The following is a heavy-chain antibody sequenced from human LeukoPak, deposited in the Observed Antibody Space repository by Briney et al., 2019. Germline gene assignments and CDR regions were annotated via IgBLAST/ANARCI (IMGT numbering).Heavy chain of an antibody. D-gene: IGHD6-13*01. V-gene: IGHV4-59*01. CDR2: IYYSGTT. J-gene: IGHJ4*02. CDR1: GGSISSYY. CDR3: ARGVYIAAAQYAY. Sequence: TSETLSLTCTVSGGSISSYYWSWIRQPPGKGLEWIGYIYYSGTTNYNPSLKSRVTISVDTSKNQFSLKLSSVTAADTAVYYCARGVYIAAAQYAYWGQGTLVTVSS.